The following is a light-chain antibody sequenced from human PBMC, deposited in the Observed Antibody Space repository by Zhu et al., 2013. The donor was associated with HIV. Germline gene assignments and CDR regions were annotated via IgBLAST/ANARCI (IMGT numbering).Light chain of an antibody. CDR1: QSVSTK. J-gene: IGKJ1*01. V-gene: IGKV3-15*01. CDR2: GAS. Sequence: EIEMTQSPATLSVSPGERATLSCRASQSVSTKLAWYQKKPGQAPRLLIYGASTRATGIPARFSGSGSGTDFTLTISSLEPEDFAVYYCQQRSNWPPWTFGQGTKVEIK. CDR3: QQRSNWPPWT.